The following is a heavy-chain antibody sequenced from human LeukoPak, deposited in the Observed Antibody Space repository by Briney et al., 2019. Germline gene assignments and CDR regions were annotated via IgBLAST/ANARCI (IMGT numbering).Heavy chain of an antibody. J-gene: IGHJ4*02. CDR2: IIPILGIA. Sequence: VASVKVSCKASGGTFSSYAISWVRQAPGQGLEWMGRIIPILGIANYAQKFKGRVTITADKSTSTAYMELSSLRSEDTDVYYCARGSIAVAGTFDYWGQGTLVTVSS. D-gene: IGHD6-19*01. CDR3: ARGSIAVAGTFDY. CDR1: GGTFSSYA. V-gene: IGHV1-69*04.